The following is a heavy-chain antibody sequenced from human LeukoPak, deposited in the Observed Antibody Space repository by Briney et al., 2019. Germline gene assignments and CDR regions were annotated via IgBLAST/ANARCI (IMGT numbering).Heavy chain of an antibody. CDR1: GFTFSNYS. Sequence: GGSLRLSCAVSGFTFSNYSMNWVRQAPGKGLEWVSIISGSGGNTHYADSVKGRFTISRDNSKNTLYLQMNSLRAEDTAVYYCANLAGGEAFDIWGQGTMVTVSS. V-gene: IGHV3-23*01. CDR3: ANLAGGEAFDI. CDR2: ISGSGGNT. J-gene: IGHJ3*02. D-gene: IGHD3-16*01.